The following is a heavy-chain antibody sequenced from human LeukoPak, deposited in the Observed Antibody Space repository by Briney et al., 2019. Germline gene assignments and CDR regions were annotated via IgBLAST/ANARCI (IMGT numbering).Heavy chain of an antibody. Sequence: PGGSLILSCAASGFTFSSYEMNWVRQAPGKGLEGVSYISSSGSTIYYADSVKGRFTISRDNAKNSLYLQMNSLRAEDTAVYYCARTRYSSGWFDYWGQGTLVTVSS. CDR2: ISSSGSTI. CDR3: ARTRYSSGWFDY. D-gene: IGHD6-19*01. CDR1: GFTFSSYE. J-gene: IGHJ4*02. V-gene: IGHV3-48*03.